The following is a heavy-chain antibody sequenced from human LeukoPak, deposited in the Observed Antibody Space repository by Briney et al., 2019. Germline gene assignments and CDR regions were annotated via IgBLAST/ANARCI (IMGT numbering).Heavy chain of an antibody. Sequence: GGSLRLSCVGSGFTLSSYAMSWVRQAPGKGLEWVSAISGSGTRTYYADSVKGRFTISRDNSKNTLYLQMNSLRAEDTAVYYCARDGLLGYFDYWGQGTLVTVSS. CDR2: ISGSGTRT. CDR1: GFTLSSYA. D-gene: IGHD2-15*01. J-gene: IGHJ4*02. CDR3: ARDGLLGYFDY. V-gene: IGHV3-23*01.